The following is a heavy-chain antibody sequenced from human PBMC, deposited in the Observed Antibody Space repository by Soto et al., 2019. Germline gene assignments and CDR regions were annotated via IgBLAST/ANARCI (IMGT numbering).Heavy chain of an antibody. D-gene: IGHD5-12*01. V-gene: IGHV1-69*04. J-gene: IGHJ4*02. Sequence: GASVKVSCKASGGTFSSYTISWVRQAPGQGLEWMGRIIPILGIANYAQKFQGRVTITADKSTSTAYMELSSLRSEDTAVYYCARDLGEYSGYDYGYFDYWGQGTLVTVSS. CDR3: ARDLGEYSGYDYGYFDY. CDR2: IIPILGIA. CDR1: GGTFSSYT.